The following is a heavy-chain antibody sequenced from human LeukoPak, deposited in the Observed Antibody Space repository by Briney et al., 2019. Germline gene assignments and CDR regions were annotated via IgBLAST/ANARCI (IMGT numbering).Heavy chain of an antibody. CDR1: GFTFSSYA. J-gene: IGHJ6*02. V-gene: IGHV3-23*01. CDR3: ANLLGAYSSGWYNYYGMDV. Sequence: GGSLRLSCAASGFTFSSYAMSWVRQALGKGLEWVSAISGSGGSTYYADSVKGRFTISRDNSKNTLYLQMNSLRAEDTAVYYCANLLGAYSSGWYNYYGMDVWGQGTTVTVSS. CDR2: ISGSGGST. D-gene: IGHD6-19*01.